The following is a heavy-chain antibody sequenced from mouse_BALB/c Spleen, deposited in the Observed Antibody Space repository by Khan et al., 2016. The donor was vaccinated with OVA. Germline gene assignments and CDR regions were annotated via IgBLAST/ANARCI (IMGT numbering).Heavy chain of an antibody. Sequence: QVQLKESGPGLVRPSQTLSITCTVSGFSLTTYGVHWVRQSPGKGLEWLGVIRSAGKTDYNAAFISRLSITKDNSKSQVFFKMNSLQADDTAMYXCARNSYMYGFTYWGQGTLVTVSA. CDR1: GFSLTTYG. V-gene: IGHV2-2*01. CDR3: ARNSYMYGFTY. J-gene: IGHJ3*01. D-gene: IGHD2-14*01. CDR2: IRSAGKT.